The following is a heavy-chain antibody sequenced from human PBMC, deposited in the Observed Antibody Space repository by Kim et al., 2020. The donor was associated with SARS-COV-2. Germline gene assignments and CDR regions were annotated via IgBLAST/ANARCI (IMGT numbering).Heavy chain of an antibody. CDR1: GGSFSGYY. CDR2: INHSGST. D-gene: IGHD3-10*01. Sequence: SETLSLTCAVYGGSFSGYYWSWIRQPPGKGLEWIGEINHSGSTNYNPSLKSRVTISVDTSKNQFSLKLSSVTAADTAVYYCARRVWVRGVKGYYYMDVWGKGTTVTVSS. J-gene: IGHJ6*03. CDR3: ARRVWVRGVKGYYYMDV. V-gene: IGHV4-34*01.